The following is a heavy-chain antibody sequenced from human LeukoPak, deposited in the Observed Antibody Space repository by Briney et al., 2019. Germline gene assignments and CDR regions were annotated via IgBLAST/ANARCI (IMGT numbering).Heavy chain of an antibody. CDR1: GFTFSSYS. V-gene: IGHV3-74*01. D-gene: IGHD1-26*01. Sequence: GGSLRLSCAASGFTFSSYSMNWVRQAPGKGLVWVSRINTDGSFTTYADSVQGRFTISRDTAKNTLFLQMNSLRAEDTAVYYCAREARVGGALQYWGQGTLVTVSS. CDR2: INTDGSFT. CDR3: AREARVGGALQY. J-gene: IGHJ4*02.